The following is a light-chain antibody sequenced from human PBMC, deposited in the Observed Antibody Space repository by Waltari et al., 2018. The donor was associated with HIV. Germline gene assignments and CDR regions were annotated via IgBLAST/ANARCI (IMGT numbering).Light chain of an antibody. CDR3: QVWDSSSDHVV. Sequence: SYVLTQPPSVSVAPGQTARITCGGNKIGSKSVHWYQQKTGQAPVLVVYDDSDRPSGIPERFSGSNSGNTATLTISRVEAGDEADYYCQVWDSSSDHVVFGGGTNLTVL. CDR1: KIGSKS. CDR2: DDS. V-gene: IGLV3-21*02. J-gene: IGLJ2*01.